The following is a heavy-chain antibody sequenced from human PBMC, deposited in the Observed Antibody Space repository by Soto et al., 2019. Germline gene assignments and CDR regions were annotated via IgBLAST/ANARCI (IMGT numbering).Heavy chain of an antibody. V-gene: IGHV4-59*12. CDR2: VHDSWGS. D-gene: IGHD3-10*01. Sequence: PSETLSLTCTVSGGSISSYYWSWIRQPPGKGLEWIGYVHDSWGSHYNPSLKSRVAISLDTSKSQFSLKLTSVTATDTAVYYCERDVYDYGIRVIDYWGQGTLVTVSS. J-gene: IGHJ4*02. CDR1: GGSISSYY. CDR3: ERDVYDYGIRVIDY.